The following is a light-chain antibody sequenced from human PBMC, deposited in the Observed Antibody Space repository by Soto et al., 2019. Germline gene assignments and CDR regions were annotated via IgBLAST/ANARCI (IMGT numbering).Light chain of an antibody. CDR2: EVT. J-gene: IGLJ3*02. CDR3: QSYDSSLSGFFWV. CDR1: SSDIGDYNY. V-gene: IGLV2-8*01. Sequence: QSALTQPPSASGSPGQSVTISCSGTSSDIGDYNYVSWYQQYSGKAPKLIIFEVTKRPSGVPDRFSGSTSGNTASLTVSGLQTEDEAYYYCQSYDSSLSGFFWVFGGGTKVTVL.